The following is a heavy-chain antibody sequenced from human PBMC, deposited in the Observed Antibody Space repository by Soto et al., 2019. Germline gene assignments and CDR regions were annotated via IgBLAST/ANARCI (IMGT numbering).Heavy chain of an antibody. CDR3: ARVYDSSGYLALGYFDX. CDR1: GGSISSVDYY. J-gene: IGHJ4*02. D-gene: IGHD3-22*01. CDR2: SYYSGST. V-gene: IGHV4-30-4*01. Sequence: SETLSLTCSVSGGSISSVDYYWSWIRQPPGKGLEWIAYSYYSGSTYFNPSLKSRVTISVDTSRNQFSLNLSSVTAADTAVYYCARVYDSSGYLALGYFDXWGQGILVTVSS.